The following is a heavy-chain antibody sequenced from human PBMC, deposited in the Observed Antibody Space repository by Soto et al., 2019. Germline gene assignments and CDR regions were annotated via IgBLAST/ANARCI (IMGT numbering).Heavy chain of an antibody. Sequence: SETLSLTCTVSGGSISSYYWSWIRQPPGKGLEWIGYVQYSGNTNYNPSLKSRVSMSVDTSKNQFSLKLTSVTAADTAMYYCARDATPAYWGQGALITVSS. CDR2: VQYSGNT. V-gene: IGHV4-59*01. J-gene: IGHJ4*02. CDR1: GGSISSYY. CDR3: ARDATPAY.